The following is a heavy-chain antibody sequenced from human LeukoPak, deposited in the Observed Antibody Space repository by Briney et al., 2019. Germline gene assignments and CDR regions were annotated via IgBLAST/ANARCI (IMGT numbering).Heavy chain of an antibody. D-gene: IGHD1-26*01. CDR3: SRGLGMYYFEY. Sequence: PGGSLRLSCAASGFTFSSYAMNWVRQAPGKGLEWVAVISYDGSDKYYADSVKGRFTISRHNSKNTMFLQMNSLRAEDTAVYYCSRGLGMYYFEYRGQGTLVTVSS. J-gene: IGHJ4*02. V-gene: IGHV3-30-3*01. CDR1: GFTFSSYA. CDR2: ISYDGSDK.